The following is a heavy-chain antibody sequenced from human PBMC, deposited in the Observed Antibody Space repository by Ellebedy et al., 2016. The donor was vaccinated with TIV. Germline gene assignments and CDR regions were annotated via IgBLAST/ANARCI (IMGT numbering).Heavy chain of an antibody. D-gene: IGHD3-16*02. CDR2: IFARGTT. V-gene: IGHV4-59*12. J-gene: IGHJ5*02. CDR3: ARTVLDFIWGSYRHLDR. CDR1: GVSGDSMRDYY. Sequence: SETLSLXXTVSGVSGDSMRDYYWSWIRQPPGKRLEWIGYIFARGTTHYNPSLKSRVTMSVDTSKNQFSLKLSSVTAADTAVYYCARTVLDFIWGSYRHLDRWGQGTLVTVSS.